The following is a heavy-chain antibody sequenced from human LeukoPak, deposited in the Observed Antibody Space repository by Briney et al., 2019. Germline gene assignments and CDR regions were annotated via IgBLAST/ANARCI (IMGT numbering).Heavy chain of an antibody. D-gene: IGHD3-9*01. J-gene: IGHJ5*02. Sequence: ASVKVSCKASGYTFTGYHMHWVRQAPGQGLEWMGWINPNSGGTNYAQKFQGRVTMTRDTSISTAYMELSRLRSDDTAVYYCVRYLDLTEGVFDPWGQGTLVTVSS. CDR1: GYTFTGYH. CDR3: VRYLDLTEGVFDP. CDR2: INPNSGGT. V-gene: IGHV1-2*02.